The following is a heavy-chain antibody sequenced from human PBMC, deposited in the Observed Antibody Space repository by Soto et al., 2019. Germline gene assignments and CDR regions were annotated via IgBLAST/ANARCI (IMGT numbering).Heavy chain of an antibody. V-gene: IGHV1-18*01. D-gene: IGHD3-3*01. CDR1: GYTFTSYG. J-gene: IGHJ6*03. Sequence: QVQLVQSGAEVKKPGASVKVSCKASGYTFTSYGISWVRQAPGQGLEWMGWISAYNGNTNYAQKLQDRVTMTTDTSTSTAYMELRSLRSDDTAVYYCARERGTIPPNYYYYYMDVWGKGTTVTVSS. CDR3: ARERGTIPPNYYYYYMDV. CDR2: ISAYNGNT.